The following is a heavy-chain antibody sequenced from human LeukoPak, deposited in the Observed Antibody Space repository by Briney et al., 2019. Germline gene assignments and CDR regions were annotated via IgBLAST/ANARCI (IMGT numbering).Heavy chain of an antibody. CDR3: ARLQYCSGTSCYWFDP. V-gene: IGHV4-30-2*01. J-gene: IGHJ5*02. CDR1: GVSISSGLYS. Sequence: SQTLSLTCDVSGVSISSGLYSWSWIRQPLGKGLEWIGYIYHTGSTYYNPSLKSRVTISVDTSKNQFSLRLGSVTAADTAVYYCARLQYCSGTSCYWFDPWGQGTLVTVSS. CDR2: IYHTGST. D-gene: IGHD2-2*01.